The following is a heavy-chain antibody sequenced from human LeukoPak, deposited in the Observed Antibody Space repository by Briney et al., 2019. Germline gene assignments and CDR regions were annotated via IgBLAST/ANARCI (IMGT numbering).Heavy chain of an antibody. Sequence: SCKASGYTFTGYYMHWVRQAPGKGLEWVAVMSYDGTNKYYADSVKGRFTISRENAKNSLYLQMNSLRAEDTAVYYCARGPHQDVYYYYYYMDVWGKGTTVTVSS. V-gene: IGHV3-33*05. CDR3: ARGPHQDVYYYYYYMDV. J-gene: IGHJ6*03. CDR2: MSYDGTNK. CDR1: GYTFTGYY.